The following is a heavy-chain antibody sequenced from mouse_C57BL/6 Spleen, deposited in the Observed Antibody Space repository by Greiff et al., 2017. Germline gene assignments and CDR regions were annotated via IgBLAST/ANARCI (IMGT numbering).Heavy chain of an antibody. CDR1: GYTFTSYW. V-gene: IGHV1-55*01. CDR3: ARRETGFAY. Sequence: QVQLQQPGAELVKPGASVKMSCKASGYTFTSYWITWVKQRPGQGLEWIGDIYPGSGNTNYNEKFKSKATLTVDTSSSTAYMQLSSLTAEDAAVYYCARRETGFAYWGQGTMVTVSA. J-gene: IGHJ3*01. CDR2: IYPGSGNT.